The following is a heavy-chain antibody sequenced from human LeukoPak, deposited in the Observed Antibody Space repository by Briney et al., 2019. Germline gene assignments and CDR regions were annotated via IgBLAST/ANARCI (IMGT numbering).Heavy chain of an antibody. V-gene: IGHV3-23*01. CDR2: ISGSGVST. Sequence: GGSLRLSCAASGFTFSSYAVSWVRQAPGRGLEWVSTISGSGVSTYYADSVKDRFTISRDNSKNTLYLQMNSLRAEDTAVYYCAKVLDSSDAKFDYWGQGTLVTVSS. CDR3: AKVLDSSDAKFDY. J-gene: IGHJ4*02. CDR1: GFTFSSYA. D-gene: IGHD3-22*01.